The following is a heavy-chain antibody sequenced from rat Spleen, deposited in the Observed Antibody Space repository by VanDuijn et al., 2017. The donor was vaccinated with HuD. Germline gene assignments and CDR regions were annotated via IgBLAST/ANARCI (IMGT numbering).Heavy chain of an antibody. D-gene: IGHD1-4*01. J-gene: IGHJ1*01. CDR2: ISTGGGNT. CDR3: ARSGEDGYTYYWYFDF. Sequence: EVELVESGGGLVQPGTSLKLSCVASGFTFNNYWLSWVRQTPGKGLDWIASISTGGGNTYYRDSVKGRFTISRDNAKNTLYLQMDSLRSEDTATYYCARSGEDGYTYYWYFDFWGQGVMVTVSS. V-gene: IGHV5-31*01. CDR1: GFTFNNYW.